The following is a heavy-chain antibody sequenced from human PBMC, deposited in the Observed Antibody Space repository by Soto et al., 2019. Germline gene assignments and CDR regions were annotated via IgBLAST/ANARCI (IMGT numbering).Heavy chain of an antibody. V-gene: IGHV3-21*01. CDR2: ISSSSSYI. D-gene: IGHD4-17*01. J-gene: IGHJ6*02. CDR1: GFTFSSYS. Sequence: PGGSLRLSCAASGFTFSSYSMNWVRQAPGKGLEWVSSISSSSSYIYYADSVKGRFTISRDNAKNSLYLQMNSLRAEDTAVYYCARVEDDYGDFYGMDVWGQGTTVTVSS. CDR3: ARVEDDYGDFYGMDV.